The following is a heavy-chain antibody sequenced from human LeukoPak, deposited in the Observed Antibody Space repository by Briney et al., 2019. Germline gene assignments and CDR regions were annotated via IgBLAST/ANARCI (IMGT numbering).Heavy chain of an antibody. CDR1: GGSISSYY. Sequence: PSETLSLTCTVSGGSISSYYWSWIRQPPGKGLEWIGYIYYSGSSNYNPSLKSRVTISVDTSKNHFSLKMSSVTAADTAVYYCARSSGTGTFSYWDQGTLVTVSS. CDR2: IYYSGSS. D-gene: IGHD6-25*01. J-gene: IGHJ4*02. V-gene: IGHV4-59*08. CDR3: ARSSGTGTFSY.